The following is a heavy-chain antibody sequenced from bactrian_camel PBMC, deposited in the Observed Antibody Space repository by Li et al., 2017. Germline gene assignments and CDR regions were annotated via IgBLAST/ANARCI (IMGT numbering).Heavy chain of an antibody. CDR1: GYTYSSDC. J-gene: IGHJ4*01. V-gene: IGHV3S1*01. CDR3: SKGSLQAATLE. D-gene: IGHD4*01. CDR2: IYNAGGGST. Sequence: HVQLVESGGGSVQAGGSLRLSCAASGYTYSSDCMGWFRQVPGQAREVVATIYNAGGGSTFYADSVKGRFTISRDNAKNTLYLELNTVKTEDTAMYYCSKGSLQAATLERGQGTQVTVS.